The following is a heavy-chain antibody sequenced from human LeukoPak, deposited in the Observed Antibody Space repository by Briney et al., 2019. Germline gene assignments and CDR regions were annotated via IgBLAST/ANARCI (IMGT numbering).Heavy chain of an antibody. CDR1: GFTFSTYA. CDR3: ARENWDDAFDI. D-gene: IGHD7-27*01. V-gene: IGHV3-23*01. J-gene: IGHJ3*02. CDR2: IHGNVDRT. Sequence: GGSLRLSCAASGFTFSTYAFSWVRQAPGKGLDWVSGIHGNVDRTFYADSVKGRFTISRDNAKNSLYLQMNSLRAEDTAVYYCARENWDDAFDIWGQGTMVTVSS.